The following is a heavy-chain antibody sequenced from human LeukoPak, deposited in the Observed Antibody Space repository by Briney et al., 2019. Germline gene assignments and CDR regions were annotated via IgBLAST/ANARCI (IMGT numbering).Heavy chain of an antibody. Sequence: SETLSLTCAVYGGSFSGYYWSWIRQPPGKGLEWIGEINHSGSTNYNPSLKSRVTISVDTSKNQFSLKLSSVTAADTAVYYCARGVGYGGNSVHYSYYMDVWGKGTTVTVSS. D-gene: IGHD4-23*01. CDR2: INHSGST. CDR1: GGSFSGYY. CDR3: ARGVGYGGNSVHYSYYMDV. J-gene: IGHJ6*03. V-gene: IGHV4-34*01.